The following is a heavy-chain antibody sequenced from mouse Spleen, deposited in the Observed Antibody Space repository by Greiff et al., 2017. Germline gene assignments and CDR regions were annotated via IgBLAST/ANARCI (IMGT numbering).Heavy chain of an antibody. CDR2: INPSNGGT. J-gene: IGHJ3*01. CDR1: GYTFTSYW. V-gene: IGHV1-53*01. Sequence: QVQLQQPGTELVKPGASVKLSCKASGYTFTSYWMHWVKQRPGQGLEWIGNINPSNGGTNYNEKFKSKATLTVDKSSSTAYMQLSSLTSEDSAVCYCAREGEQRKGAWFAYWGQGTLVTVSA. CDR3: AREGEQRKGAWFAY.